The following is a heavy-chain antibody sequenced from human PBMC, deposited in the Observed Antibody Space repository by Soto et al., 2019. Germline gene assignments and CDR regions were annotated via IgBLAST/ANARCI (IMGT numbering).Heavy chain of an antibody. CDR3: AITYCRDNSCPRDFDF. Sequence: QVQVVQSGAEVKKPESSVKVSCKPSGGTFNTYTVNWVRLAPGQGLEWMGRFIPILYMPNYAQKFQDRVKITADRSTYTAYMELNSLTSDDTAVYYCAITYCRDNSCPRDFDFWGPGTRVTVSS. J-gene: IGHJ4*02. CDR2: FIPILYMP. CDR1: GGTFNTYT. V-gene: IGHV1-69*02. D-gene: IGHD2-21*01.